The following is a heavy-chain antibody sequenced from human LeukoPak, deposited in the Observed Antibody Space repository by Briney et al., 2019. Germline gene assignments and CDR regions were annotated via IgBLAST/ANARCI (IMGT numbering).Heavy chain of an antibody. CDR1: GGSISRSGHY. J-gene: IGHJ5*02. CDR3: ARHSGLRSPFDP. Sequence: SETLSLTCTVSGGSISRSGHYWGWIRQPPGKGLEWIGGFYSGTTYYNPSLKSRVSISVDTSRNQFSLKLNSVTASDTAVYYCARHSGLRSPFDPWGQGTLVTVSS. D-gene: IGHD3-3*01. CDR2: FYSGTT. V-gene: IGHV4-39*01.